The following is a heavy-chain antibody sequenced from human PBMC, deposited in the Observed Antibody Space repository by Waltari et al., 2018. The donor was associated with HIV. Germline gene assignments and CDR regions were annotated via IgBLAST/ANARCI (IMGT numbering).Heavy chain of an antibody. J-gene: IGHJ3*02. Sequence: EEKLVQSGAEVKEPGESLKISCKSLGNNFVGYWVGWVRQTPGHGLGWVRQEPGKGRAWMRVIYPGDSDAVYSPSVQGRVIMSTDSAISTVYLQGSSLRASDTAMYYCARRKGDYRTAFDIWGQGTMVTASS. CDR1: GNNFVGYW. CDR3: ARRKGDYRTAFDI. CDR2: IYPGDSDA. V-gene: IGHV5-51*01. D-gene: IGHD4-17*01.